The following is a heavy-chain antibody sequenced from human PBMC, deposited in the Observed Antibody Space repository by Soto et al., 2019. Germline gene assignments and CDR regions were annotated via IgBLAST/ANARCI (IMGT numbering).Heavy chain of an antibody. CDR1: GGTFISYA. CDR3: ARDYLGYCTNGACSTSLAAFDI. D-gene: IGHD2-8*01. V-gene: IGHV1-69*13. Sequence: SVKVSCKASGGTFISYAISWVRQAPGQGLEWMGGIIPIFGTANYAQKFQGRVTIAADESTSTAYMELSSLRSEDTAVYYCARDYLGYCTNGACSTSLAAFDIWGQGTLVTVS. CDR2: IIPIFGTA. J-gene: IGHJ3*02.